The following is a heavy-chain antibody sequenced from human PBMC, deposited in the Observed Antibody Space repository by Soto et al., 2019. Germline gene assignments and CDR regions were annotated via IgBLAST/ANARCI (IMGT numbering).Heavy chain of an antibody. CDR2: IIPIFGTA. D-gene: IGHD2-21*02. Sequence: SVKVSCKASGGTFSSYAISWVRQAPGQGLEWMGGIIPIFGTANYAQKFQGRVTITADESTSTAYMELSSLRSEDTAVYYCARDEGVVVVTAQSPYYYYGMDVWGQGTTVTVSS. CDR3: ARDEGVVVVTAQSPYYYYGMDV. J-gene: IGHJ6*02. V-gene: IGHV1-69*13. CDR1: GGTFSSYA.